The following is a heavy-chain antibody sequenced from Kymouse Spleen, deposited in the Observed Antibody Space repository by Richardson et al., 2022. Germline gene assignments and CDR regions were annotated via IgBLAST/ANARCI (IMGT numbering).Heavy chain of an antibody. CDR2: ISWNSGSI. CDR1: GFTFDDYA. J-gene: IGHJ4*02. V-gene: IGHV3-9*01. Sequence: EVQLVESGGGLVQPGRSLRLSCAASGFTFDDYAMHWVRQAPGKGLEWVSGISWNSGSIGYADSVKGRFTISRDNAKNSLYLQMNSLRAEDTALYYCAKAPYSYGLYYFDYWGQGTLVTVSS. D-gene: IGHD5-18,IGHD5-18*01. CDR3: AKAPYSYGLYYFDY.